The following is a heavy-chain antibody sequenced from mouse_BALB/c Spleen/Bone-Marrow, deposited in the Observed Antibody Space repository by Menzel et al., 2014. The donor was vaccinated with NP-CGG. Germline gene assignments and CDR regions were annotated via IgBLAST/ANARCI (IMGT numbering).Heavy chain of an antibody. D-gene: IGHD1-2*01. J-gene: IGHJ3*01. CDR2: ISSGGST. CDR3: ARGNGFEGFAY. Sequence: EVQVVESGGGLVKPGGSLKLSCAASGFTFSSYAMSWVRQTPEKRLEWVASISSGGSTYYPDSVKGRFTISRDNARNILYLQMSSLRSEDTAMYYCARGNGFEGFAYWGHGTLVTVSA. V-gene: IGHV5-6-5*01. CDR1: GFTFSSYA.